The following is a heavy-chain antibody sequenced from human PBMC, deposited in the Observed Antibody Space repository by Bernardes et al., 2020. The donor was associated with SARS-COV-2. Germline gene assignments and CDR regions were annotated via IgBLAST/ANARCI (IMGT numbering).Heavy chain of an antibody. J-gene: IGHJ3*02. CDR3: ARGLMAAFSLVGGAFDI. Sequence: GGSLRLSCAASGFTFSSYAMHWVRQAPGKGLEWVAVISYDGSNKYYADSVKGRFTISRDNSKNTLYLQMNSLRAEDTAVYYCARGLMAAFSLVGGAFDIWGRGTMVTVSS. CDR1: GFTFSSYA. CDR2: ISYDGSNK. D-gene: IGHD3-3*02. V-gene: IGHV3-30*01.